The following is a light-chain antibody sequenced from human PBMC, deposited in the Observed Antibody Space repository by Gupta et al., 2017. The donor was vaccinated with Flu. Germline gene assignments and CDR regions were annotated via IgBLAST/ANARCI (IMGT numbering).Light chain of an antibody. CDR1: SSDGGFSNR. J-gene: IGLJ3*02. CDR2: EVT. V-gene: IGLV2-18*02. Sequence: TISCTGTSSDGGFSNRVSWYQQYPGTAPKLIIYEVTNRPSVVPPRFSGSKSGDTASLTISALQPEDEDEYYCSSFTSTSTADYVFGGGNHLTVL. CDR3: SSFTSTSTADYV.